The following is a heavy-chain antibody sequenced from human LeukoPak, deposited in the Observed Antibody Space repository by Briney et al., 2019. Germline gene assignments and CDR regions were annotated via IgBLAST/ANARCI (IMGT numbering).Heavy chain of an antibody. V-gene: IGHV4-4*07. CDR3: GSGSDTAMVQY. J-gene: IGHJ4*02. D-gene: IGHD5-18*01. Sequence: SETLSLTCSVSGGSISNWCWSWIRQPAGGRLEWIVRMCFGGGTDYTPSLKSRVTMSADMSKNEIFLKLTSLTAADTAVYYCGSGSDTAMVQYWGQGTLVTVSS. CDR2: MCFGGGT. CDR1: GGSISNWC.